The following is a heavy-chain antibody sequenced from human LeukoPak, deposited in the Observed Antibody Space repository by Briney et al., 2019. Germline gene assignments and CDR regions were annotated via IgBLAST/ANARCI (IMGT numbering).Heavy chain of an antibody. CDR3: ARGVVAATFYYYMDV. V-gene: IGHV1-46*01. CDR1: GYTFTSYY. CDR2: INPSGGST. J-gene: IGHJ6*03. Sequence: ASVKVSCKASGYTFTSYYMHWVRQAPGQGLEWMGIINPSGGSTSYAQKFQGRVTMTRDTSISTAYMELSSLTSDDTAVYYCARGVVAATFYYYMDVWGKGTPVTVSS. D-gene: IGHD2-15*01.